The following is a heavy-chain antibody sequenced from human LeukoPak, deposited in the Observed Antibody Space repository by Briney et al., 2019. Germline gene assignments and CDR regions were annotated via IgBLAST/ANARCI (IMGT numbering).Heavy chain of an antibody. Sequence: RTGRSLRLSCAASGFTFDDYAMHWVRQAPGKGLEWVSGISWNSGSIGYADSVKGRFTIFRDNAKNSLYLQMNSLRAEDTAVYFCVRDPGWFRFDYWGQGTLVTVSS. D-gene: IGHD6-19*01. CDR3: VRDPGWFRFDY. J-gene: IGHJ4*02. CDR2: ISWNSGSI. CDR1: GFTFDDYA. V-gene: IGHV3-9*01.